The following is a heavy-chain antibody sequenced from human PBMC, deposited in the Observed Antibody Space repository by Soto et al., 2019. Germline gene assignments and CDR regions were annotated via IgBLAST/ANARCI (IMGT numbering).Heavy chain of an antibody. Sequence: QVQLQQWGEGPLRPLETLSLTCGVSGGSFSGYYWAWLRQSPGKGLEWIGEINDRGSINYNPSLKGRVSISMDTWKNHYSRNPGSVTTAVTAIYYGARKGQDILTGPPWVGYFGLLGLGTLVTV. CDR1: GGSFSGYY. J-gene: IGHJ2*01. CDR3: ARKGQDILTGPPWVGYFGL. V-gene: IGHV4-34*01. D-gene: IGHD3-9*01. CDR2: INDRGSI.